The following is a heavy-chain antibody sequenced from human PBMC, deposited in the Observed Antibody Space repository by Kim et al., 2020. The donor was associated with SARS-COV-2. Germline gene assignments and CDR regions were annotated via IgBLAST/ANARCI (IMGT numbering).Heavy chain of an antibody. CDR2: MNSDGSNI. J-gene: IGHJ6*02. Sequence: GGSLRLSCEASGFTFSRHCMHWVRQVPGRGPVWVSRMNSDGSNIDYADSVKGRFTISRDNAKNTLYLQMNSLRAEDTALYYCAREDYYGLGVWGQGTTVT. CDR3: AREDYYGLGV. CDR1: GFTFSRHC. V-gene: IGHV3-74*01.